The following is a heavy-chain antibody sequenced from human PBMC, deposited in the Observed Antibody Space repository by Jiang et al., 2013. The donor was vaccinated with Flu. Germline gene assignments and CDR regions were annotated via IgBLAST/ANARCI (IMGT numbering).Heavy chain of an antibody. Sequence: GSGLVKPSETLSLTCTVSGGSISSYYWSWIRQPPGKGLEWIGYIYYSGSTNYNPSLKSRVTISVDTSKNQFSLKLSSVTAADTAVYYCARDRKGYSDAFDIWGQGTMVTVSS. CDR3: ARDRKGYSDAFDI. V-gene: IGHV4-59*01. CDR2: IYYSGST. D-gene: IGHD5-18*01. J-gene: IGHJ3*02. CDR1: GGSISSYY.